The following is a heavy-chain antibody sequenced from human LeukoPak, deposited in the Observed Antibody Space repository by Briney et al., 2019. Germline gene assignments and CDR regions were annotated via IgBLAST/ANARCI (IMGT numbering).Heavy chain of an antibody. CDR3: AKSITSGYSSSWYH. V-gene: IGHV3-9*01. D-gene: IGHD6-13*01. J-gene: IGHJ5*02. CDR2: ISWNSGSI. Sequence: PGRSLRLPCAASGFTFDDYAMHWVRQAPGKGLEWVSGISWNSGSIGYADSVKGRFAISRDNAKNSLYLQMNSLRAEDTALYYCAKSITSGYSSSWYHWGQGTLVIVSS. CDR1: GFTFDDYA.